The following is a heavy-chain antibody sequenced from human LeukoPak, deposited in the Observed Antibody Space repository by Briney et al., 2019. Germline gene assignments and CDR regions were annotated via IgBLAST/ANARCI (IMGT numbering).Heavy chain of an antibody. J-gene: IGHJ4*02. CDR2: IIPNSGGT. CDR1: GYTFTGYY. CDR3: ARDLVLGRGYDSRDY. V-gene: IGHV1-2*02. D-gene: IGHD5-12*01. Sequence: ASVKVSCKPSGYTFTGYYMHWVRHAPGQGLEWMGWIIPNSGGTNYAQKFQGRVTMTRDTSISTAYMELSRLTSDDTAVYYCARDLVLGRGYDSRDYWGQGTLVTVSS.